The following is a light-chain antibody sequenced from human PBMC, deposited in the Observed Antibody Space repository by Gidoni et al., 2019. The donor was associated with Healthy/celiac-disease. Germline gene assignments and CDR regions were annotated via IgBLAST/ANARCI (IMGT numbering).Light chain of an antibody. Sequence: QSALTQPPSASGSPGQSVTISCTGTSSDAGGYNYVSWYQQHPGKAPKLMISEVSKRPSGVPDRFSGSKSGNTASLTVSGLQAEEEADYYCSSYAGSNNLVFGGGTKLTV. CDR2: EVS. V-gene: IGLV2-8*01. J-gene: IGLJ2*01. CDR3: SSYAGSNNLV. CDR1: SSDAGGYNY.